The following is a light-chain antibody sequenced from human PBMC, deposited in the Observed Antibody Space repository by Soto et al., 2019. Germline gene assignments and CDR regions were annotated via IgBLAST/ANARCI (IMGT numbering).Light chain of an antibody. CDR1: QRITTY. CDR2: TAA. J-gene: IGKJ2*01. CDR3: QQSYSTPYP. Sequence: IHMTQSPSSLSASVGVRVTITSRASQRITTYLNWYQQKPGKAPKLLISTAATSQGGAPTRFSGSGSGTDFTLTITSLQPEDFATYFCQQSYSTPYPFGQGTKLEIK. V-gene: IGKV1-39*01.